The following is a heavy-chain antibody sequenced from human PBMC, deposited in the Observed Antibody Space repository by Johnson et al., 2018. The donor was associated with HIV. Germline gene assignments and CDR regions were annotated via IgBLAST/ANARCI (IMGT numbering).Heavy chain of an antibody. V-gene: IGHV3-7*02. D-gene: IGHD1-1*01. Sequence: VQLVESGGGLVQPGGSLRLSCAASGFTFSSYWMSWVRQAPGKGLEWVANIKQDGSEKYYVDSVKGRFTISRDNSKNTRYLQMKSLRVEDTALYCCARVPGSRAGDAFDVWGTGTMVTVSS. CDR2: IKQDGSEK. J-gene: IGHJ3*01. CDR3: ARVPGSRAGDAFDV. CDR1: GFTFSSYW.